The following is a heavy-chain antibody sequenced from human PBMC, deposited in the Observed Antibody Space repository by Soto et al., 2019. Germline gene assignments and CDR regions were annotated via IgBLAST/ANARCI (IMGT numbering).Heavy chain of an antibody. D-gene: IGHD1-20*01. Sequence: GGSLRLSCAASGFTFSSYDMHWVRQATGKGLEWVSAIGTAGDTYYPGSVKGRFTISRENAKNSLYLQMNSLRAGDTAVYYCARAGYNWNDHYYYGMDVWGQGTTVTVSS. CDR2: IGTAGDT. J-gene: IGHJ6*02. CDR1: GFTFSSYD. V-gene: IGHV3-13*01. CDR3: ARAGYNWNDHYYYGMDV.